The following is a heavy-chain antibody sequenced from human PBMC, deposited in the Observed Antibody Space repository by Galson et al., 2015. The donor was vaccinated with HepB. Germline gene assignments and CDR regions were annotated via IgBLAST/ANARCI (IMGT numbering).Heavy chain of an antibody. CDR1: GNTFTSYY. V-gene: IGHV1-46*01. Sequence: SVKVSCKAPGNTFTSYYIHWVRQAPGQGFEWMGIINSFAGTSYAQKFQGRLTMTRDTSTSTIYMDLSSLTSDDTAVYYCARVRGSTSASSAFDMWGQGTMVTVSS. D-gene: IGHD2-2*01. CDR2: INSFAGT. CDR3: ARVRGSTSASSAFDM. J-gene: IGHJ3*02.